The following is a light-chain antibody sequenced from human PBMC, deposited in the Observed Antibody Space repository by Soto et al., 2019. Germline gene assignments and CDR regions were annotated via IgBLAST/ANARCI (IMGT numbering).Light chain of an antibody. Sequence: QSVLTQPASVSGSPGQSITISCTGTSSDVGAYNFVSWHQQHPGKAPKLIIYNVYDRPSGISYRFSGSKSGNTASLTISGLQGEDEADYYCSSYTISRTYVFGTGTKLNRP. J-gene: IGLJ1*01. CDR3: SSYTISRTYV. CDR2: NVY. CDR1: SSDVGAYNF. V-gene: IGLV2-14*03.